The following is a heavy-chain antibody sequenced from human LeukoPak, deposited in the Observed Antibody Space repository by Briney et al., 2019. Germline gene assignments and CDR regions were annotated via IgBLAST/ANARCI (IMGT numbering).Heavy chain of an antibody. Sequence: PSETLSLTCTVSGGSISSGSYYWSWIRQTAGKGREWFGEINHSGSTNDNPSRKSRVTISVDTSKNQFSLKLSSVTAADTAVYYCARVLRVRGVDGHYYYYMDVWGKGTTVTVSS. V-gene: IGHV4-61*10. D-gene: IGHD3-10*01. J-gene: IGHJ6*03. CDR3: ARVLRVRGVDGHYYYYMDV. CDR1: GGSISSGSYY. CDR2: INHSGST.